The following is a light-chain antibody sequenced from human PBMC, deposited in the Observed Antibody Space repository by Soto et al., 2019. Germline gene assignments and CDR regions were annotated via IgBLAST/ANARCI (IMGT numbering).Light chain of an antibody. CDR3: QQTTSFPLT. CDR1: QGISSW. V-gene: IGKV1-12*01. J-gene: IGKJ4*01. Sequence: DIQMTQSPSFVSASVGDRVTITCRARQGISSWLAWYQHRPGRAPQILILAASNLESGVPSRFSASGSGTDLTLTISTLHPADFAAYYCQQTTSFPLTFGGGTKVEIK. CDR2: AAS.